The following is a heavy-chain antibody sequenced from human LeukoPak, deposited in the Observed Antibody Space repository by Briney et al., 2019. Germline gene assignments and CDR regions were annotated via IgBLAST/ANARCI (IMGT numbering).Heavy chain of an antibody. CDR1: GFTFSSYA. V-gene: IGHV3-30-3*01. CDR3: ARGRSIAAEGSPLGY. J-gene: IGHJ4*02. CDR2: ISYDGSNK. Sequence: GRSLRLSCAASGFTFSSYAMHWVRQAPGKGLEWVAVISYDGSNKYYADSVKGRFTVSRDNSKNTLYMQMNSLRAEDTAVYYCARGRSIAAEGSPLGYWGQGTLVTVSS. D-gene: IGHD6-13*01.